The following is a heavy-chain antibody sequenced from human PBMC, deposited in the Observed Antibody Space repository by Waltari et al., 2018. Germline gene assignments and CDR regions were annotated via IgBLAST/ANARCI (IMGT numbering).Heavy chain of an antibody. CDR3: ARGAGVYGYNY. D-gene: IGHD5-18*01. CDR1: GGSFSGYY. CDR2: INHSGST. J-gene: IGHJ4*02. Sequence: QVQLQQWGAGLLKPSETLSLTCAVYGGSFSGYYWSWIRQPPGKGLEWIGEINHSGSTNYNPSLKSRVTISVDTSKNQFSLKLSSVTAADTAVYYCARGAGVYGYNYWGQGTLVTVSS. V-gene: IGHV4-34*01.